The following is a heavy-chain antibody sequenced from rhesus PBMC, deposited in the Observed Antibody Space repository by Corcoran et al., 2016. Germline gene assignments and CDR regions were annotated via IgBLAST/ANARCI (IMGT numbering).Heavy chain of an antibody. V-gene: IGHV4-65*02. CDR1: GGSISSSNW. J-gene: IGHJ3*01. Sequence: QVQLQESGPGLVKPSETLSLTCAVSGGSISSSNWWSWIRQPPGKGLGWIGNIGGSIGRTDNNPARKSRVTSSKDTSKNQFPRKLSSGTAADTAGYDCARHPNAVIAGTNDAFDFWGQGLRVTVSS. D-gene: IGHD1-20*01. CDR2: IGGSIGRT. CDR3: ARHPNAVIAGTNDAFDF.